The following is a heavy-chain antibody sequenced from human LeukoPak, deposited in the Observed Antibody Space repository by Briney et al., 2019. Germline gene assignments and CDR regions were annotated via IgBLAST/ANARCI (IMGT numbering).Heavy chain of an antibody. CDR3: ARRYYDSSGGLDS. CDR2: IDPSDSYT. J-gene: IGHJ4*02. D-gene: IGHD3-22*01. CDR1: GYSFSSYW. Sequence: GESLKISCKGSGYSFSSYWISWVRQMPGKGLEWMGRIDPSDSYTNYSPSFQGHVTISADKSINTAYLQWSSLKASDTAMYYCARRYYDSSGGLDSWGQGTLVTVSS. V-gene: IGHV5-10-1*01.